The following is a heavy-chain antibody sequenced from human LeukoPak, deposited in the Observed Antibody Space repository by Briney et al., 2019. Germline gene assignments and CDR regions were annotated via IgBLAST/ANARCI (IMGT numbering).Heavy chain of an antibody. J-gene: IGHJ5*02. V-gene: IGHV3-73*01. Sequence: GGSLRLSCAASRFTFSGSAMHWVRQASGKGLEWVGRIRSKANSYATAYAASVKGRFTISRDDSKNTAYLQMNSLKTEDTAVYYCARGVGYGGNRLNGFDPWGQGTLVTVSS. CDR2: IRSKANSYAT. CDR1: RFTFSGSA. CDR3: ARGVGYGGNRLNGFDP. D-gene: IGHD4-23*01.